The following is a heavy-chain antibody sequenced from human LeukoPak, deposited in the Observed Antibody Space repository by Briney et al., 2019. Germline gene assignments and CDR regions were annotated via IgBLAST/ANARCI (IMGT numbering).Heavy chain of an antibody. CDR2: MNPNTGGT. Sequence: ASVKVSCKASGYTFTGYYMHWVRRAPGQGLEWMGWMNPNTGGTNYAQKFEGRVTMTSDTSIGTAYMELSSLISDDTAVYYCARDPTGSNYDWFDPWGQGTLVTVSS. CDR3: ARDPTGSNYDWFDP. J-gene: IGHJ5*02. CDR1: GYTFTGYY. D-gene: IGHD4-11*01. V-gene: IGHV1-2*02.